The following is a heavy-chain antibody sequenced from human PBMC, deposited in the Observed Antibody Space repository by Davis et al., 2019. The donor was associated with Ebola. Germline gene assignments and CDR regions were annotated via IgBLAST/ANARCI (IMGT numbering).Heavy chain of an antibody. CDR2: IYSGGDT. J-gene: IGHJ6*02. D-gene: IGHD5-24*01. Sequence: GESLKISCAASGFPLSSYWIYWVRQAPGKGLEWVSVIYSGGDTYYADSVKGRFTISRDSSKNTLSLLLSSLTPEDSAVYYCARDNFPEDGMDVWGQGTTVTVSS. CDR3: ARDNFPEDGMDV. V-gene: IGHV3-53*01. CDR1: GFPLSSYW.